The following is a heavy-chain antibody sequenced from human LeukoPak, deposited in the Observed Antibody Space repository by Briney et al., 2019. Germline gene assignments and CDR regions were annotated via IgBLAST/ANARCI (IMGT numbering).Heavy chain of an antibody. V-gene: IGHV3-21*01. CDR2: ISSSSSYI. J-gene: IGHJ4*02. CDR3: ASAGGGYSSSTDY. Sequence: GGSLRLSCAASGFTFSSYTMNWVRQAPGKGLEWVSSISSSSSYIYYADSVKGRLTISRDNAKNSLYLQMNSLRVEDTAVYYCASAGGGYSSSTDYWGQGTLVTVSS. D-gene: IGHD6-13*01. CDR1: GFTFSSYT.